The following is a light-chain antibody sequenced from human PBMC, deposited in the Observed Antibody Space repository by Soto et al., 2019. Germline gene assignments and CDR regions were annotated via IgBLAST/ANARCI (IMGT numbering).Light chain of an antibody. CDR3: QVGDVSLDHQV. V-gene: IGLV3-21*02. CDR1: NIGSKT. Sequence: SYELTQPPSVSVAPGQTASITCGGNNIGSKTVHWYQQKPGQAPMLVVYDDADRPSGIPERFSGSNSGNTATLTIRRVEAGDEAAYYCQVGDVSLDHQVFGGGTKVTVL. J-gene: IGLJ2*01. CDR2: DDA.